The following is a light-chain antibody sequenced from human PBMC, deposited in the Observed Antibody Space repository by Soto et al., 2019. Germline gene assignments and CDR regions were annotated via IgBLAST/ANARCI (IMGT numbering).Light chain of an antibody. V-gene: IGLV2-8*01. Sequence: QSALTQPPSASGSPGQSVTISCTGTNSDVGGYNYVSWYQQYPGKAPKLIIYEVSERPSGVPDRFSGSKSGNTASLTVSGLQTADEADYYCSSYTSSSTLVFGGGTKLTVL. CDR3: SSYTSSSTLV. CDR1: NSDVGGYNY. CDR2: EVS. J-gene: IGLJ2*01.